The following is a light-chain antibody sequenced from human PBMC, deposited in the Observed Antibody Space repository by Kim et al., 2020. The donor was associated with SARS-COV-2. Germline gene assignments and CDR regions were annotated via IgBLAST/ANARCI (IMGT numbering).Light chain of an antibody. Sequence: DIQMTQSPSSLSASVGDRVTITCRASRGINSALSWFQQRPGKAPKSLIYGASSLESGVPSRFSGSRSGTDFTLTITSLQPEDFATYYCLQLNTYPFTFGLGTKVDIK. CDR2: GAS. CDR3: LQLNTYPFT. V-gene: IGKV1-16*01. J-gene: IGKJ3*01. CDR1: RGINSA.